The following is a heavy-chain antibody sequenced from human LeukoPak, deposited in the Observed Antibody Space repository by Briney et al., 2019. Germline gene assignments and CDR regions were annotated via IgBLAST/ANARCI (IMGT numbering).Heavy chain of an antibody. CDR3: ARHGYYYYMDV. CDR1: GGSISSYY. CDR2: IYTGGST. V-gene: IGHV4-4*09. J-gene: IGHJ6*03. Sequence: SETLSLTCTVSGGSISSYYWSWIRQPPGKGLEWIGYIYTGGSTNYNPSLKSRATISVDTSKNQFSLKLSSVTAADTAVYYCARHGYYYYMDVWGKGTTVTVSS.